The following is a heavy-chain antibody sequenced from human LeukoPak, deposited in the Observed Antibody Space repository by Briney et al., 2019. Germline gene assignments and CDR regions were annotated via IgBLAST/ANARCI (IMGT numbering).Heavy chain of an antibody. J-gene: IGHJ5*02. CDR2: IKQDGSEK. V-gene: IGHV3-7*01. Sequence: GGSLRLSCVGSGFTFTTYWMSWVRQAPGKGLEWVANIKQDGSEKYYVDSVKGRFTISRDNAKKSLYLKMNSLRAEDTAVYYCARARSRYDIWFDPWGQGTLVTVSS. CDR3: ARARSRYDIWFDP. CDR1: GFTFTTYW. D-gene: IGHD6-13*01.